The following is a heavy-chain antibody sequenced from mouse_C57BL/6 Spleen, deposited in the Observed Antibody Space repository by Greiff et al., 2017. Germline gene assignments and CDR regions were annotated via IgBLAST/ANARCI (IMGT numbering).Heavy chain of an antibody. Sequence: VQGVESGAELVRPGASVTLSCKASGYTFTDYEMHWVKQTPVHGLEWIGAIDPETGGTAYNQKLKGKAILTADKSSSTADMELRSLTSEDSAVYYCTRGEATYYAMDYWGQGTSVTVSS. V-gene: IGHV1-15*01. CDR2: IDPETGGT. CDR3: TRGEATYYAMDY. J-gene: IGHJ4*01. CDR1: GYTFTDYE.